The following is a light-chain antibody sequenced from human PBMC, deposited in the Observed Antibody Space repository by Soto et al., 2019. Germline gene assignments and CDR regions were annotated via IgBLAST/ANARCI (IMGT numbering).Light chain of an antibody. CDR1: QSVRSSF. J-gene: IGKJ2*01. V-gene: IGKV3-20*01. CDR2: DVS. Sequence: EIVLTQSPGTLSLSPGERATLSCRASQSVRSSFFAWYQQEPGQAPRLLIYDVSIRATGIPDRFSGSGSGTDFTLTINRLEPEDFAVYYCQQYENSVMYTFGQGTKLEIK. CDR3: QQYENSVMYT.